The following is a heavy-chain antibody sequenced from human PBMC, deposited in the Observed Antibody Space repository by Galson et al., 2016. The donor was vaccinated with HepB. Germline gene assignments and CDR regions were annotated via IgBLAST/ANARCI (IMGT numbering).Heavy chain of an antibody. D-gene: IGHD3-10*01. J-gene: IGHJ4*02. Sequence: QSGAEVKKPGESLRISCKGSGYSFTDYWIGWVRQMPGKGLEWMGIIYPGDPHTSYSPSFQGQVTISADKSISTAYLQWSSLKASDIAIYYCARLIRGVTHNNWGQGTLVTVSS. V-gene: IGHV5-51*01. CDR3: ARLIRGVTHNN. CDR1: GYSFTDYW. CDR2: IYPGDPHT.